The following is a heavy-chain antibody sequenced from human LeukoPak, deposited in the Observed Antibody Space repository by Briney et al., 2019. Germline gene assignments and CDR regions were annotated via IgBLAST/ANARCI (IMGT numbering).Heavy chain of an antibody. Sequence: GASVKVSCKASGYTFTSYGISWVRQAPGQGLEWMGGIIPIFGTANYAQKFQGRVTITADESTSTAYMELSSLRSEDTAVYYCARHDYGGTLFDYWGQGTLVTVSS. V-gene: IGHV1-69*13. J-gene: IGHJ4*02. CDR2: IIPIFGTA. CDR1: GYTFTSYG. D-gene: IGHD4-23*01. CDR3: ARHDYGGTLFDY.